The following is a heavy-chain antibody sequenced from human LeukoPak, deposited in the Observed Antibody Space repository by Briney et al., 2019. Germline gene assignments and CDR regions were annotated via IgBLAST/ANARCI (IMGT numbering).Heavy chain of an antibody. Sequence: GASVKVSCKASGYTFNSYDISWVRQAPGQGLEWMGWINPNSGGTNSAQKFQGRVTMTRDTSISTAYMELSRLTSDDTAVYYCARHPYSGSYHFDYWGQGTLVTVSS. CDR1: GYTFNSYD. CDR3: ARHPYSGSYHFDY. D-gene: IGHD1-26*01. CDR2: INPNSGGT. V-gene: IGHV1-2*02. J-gene: IGHJ4*02.